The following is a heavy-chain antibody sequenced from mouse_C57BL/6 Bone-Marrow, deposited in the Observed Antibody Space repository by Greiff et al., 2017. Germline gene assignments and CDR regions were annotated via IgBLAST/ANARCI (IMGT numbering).Heavy chain of an antibody. J-gene: IGHJ3*01. CDR3: ARSFYYVNSFAY. CDR2: IYPGDGDT. CDR1: GYAFSSSW. V-gene: IGHV1-82*01. Sequence: QVQLQQSGPELVKPGASVKISCKASGYAFSSSWMNWVKQRPGKGLEWIGRIYPGDGDTNYNGKFKGKAKLTADKSTSTAYMQLSSLTSDDSAVYFGARSFYYVNSFAYWGQGTLVTVSA. D-gene: IGHD2-1*01.